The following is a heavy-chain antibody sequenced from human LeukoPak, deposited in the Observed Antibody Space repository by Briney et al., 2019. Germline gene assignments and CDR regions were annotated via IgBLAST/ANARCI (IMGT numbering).Heavy chain of an antibody. J-gene: IGHJ6*03. CDR3: ATIRLSSWFTSYYYYYMDV. D-gene: IGHD6-13*01. CDR2: ISSSSSTI. Sequence: AXXXXSMNWVRQAPGKGLEWVSYISSSSSTIYYADSVKGRFTISRDNAKNSLYLQMNSLRAEDTAVYYCATIRLSSWFTSYYYYYMDVWGKGTTVTVSS. V-gene: IGHV3-48*01. CDR1: AXXXXS.